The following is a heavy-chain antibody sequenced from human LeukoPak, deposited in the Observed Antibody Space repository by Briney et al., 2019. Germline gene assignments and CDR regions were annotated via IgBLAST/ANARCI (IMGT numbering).Heavy chain of an antibody. V-gene: IGHV1-2*06. CDR2: INPNSGGT. J-gene: IGHJ3*02. CDR1: GYTFIGYY. Sequence: ASLKVSCKASGYTFIGYYIHWVRQAPGQGLEWMGRINPNSGGTNYAQKFQGRVTMTRDTSISTAYMELSRLRSDDTAVYYCARKAEWLSDAFDIWGQGTMVTVSS. D-gene: IGHD3-3*01. CDR3: ARKAEWLSDAFDI.